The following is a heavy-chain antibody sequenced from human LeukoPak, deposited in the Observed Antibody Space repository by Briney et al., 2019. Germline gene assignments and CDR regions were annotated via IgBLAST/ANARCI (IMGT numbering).Heavy chain of an antibody. Sequence: GESLKISCKGSGYSFTSYWIGWVRQMPGKGLEWMGIIYPGDSDTRYSPSFQGQVTISADKSISTAYLQWSSPKASDTAMYYCARQEGYCSSTSCYVVRYFDYWGQGTLVTVSS. D-gene: IGHD2-2*01. CDR1: GYSFTSYW. J-gene: IGHJ4*02. V-gene: IGHV5-51*01. CDR2: IYPGDSDT. CDR3: ARQEGYCSSTSCYVVRYFDY.